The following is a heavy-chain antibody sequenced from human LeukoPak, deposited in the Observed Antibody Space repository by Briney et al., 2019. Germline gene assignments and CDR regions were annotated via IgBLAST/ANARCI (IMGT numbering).Heavy chain of an antibody. V-gene: IGHV3-23*01. D-gene: IGHD3-9*01. J-gene: IGHJ4*02. Sequence: GGSLRLSCAASGFTFSSYAMSWVRQAPGKGLEWVLGISGTAYSAYQADSVKGRFTISRDNSKNTLYLQMNSLRAEDTALYYCAKDLDDILTGYYGFDYWGQGALVTVSS. CDR3: AKDLDDILTGYYGFDY. CDR1: GFTFSSYA. CDR2: ISGTAYSA.